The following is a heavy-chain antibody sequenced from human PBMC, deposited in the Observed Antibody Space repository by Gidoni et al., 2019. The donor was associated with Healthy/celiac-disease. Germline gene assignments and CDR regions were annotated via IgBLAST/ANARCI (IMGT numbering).Heavy chain of an antibody. CDR3: ARHQYCSSTSCTQPNGFDP. J-gene: IGHJ5*02. CDR1: VGSISRSSYY. Sequence: QLPESAPGLVKPPETLSLTSPVSVGSISRSSYYWGWSRQPPGKGLEWLGSISYSGSTHSNPSHKSRVTISEDTSKNQFSMKLSAVTDADTAVYYCARHQYCSSTSCTQPNGFDPWGQGTLVTVSS. D-gene: IGHD2-2*01. CDR2: ISYSGST. V-gene: IGHV4-39*01.